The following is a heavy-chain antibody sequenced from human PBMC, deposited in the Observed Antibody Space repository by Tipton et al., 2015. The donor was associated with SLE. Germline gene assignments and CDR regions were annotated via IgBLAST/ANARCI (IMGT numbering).Heavy chain of an antibody. CDR2: INHSGST. J-gene: IGHJ4*02. Sequence: TLSLTCAVYGGSFSGYYWSWIRQPPGKGLEWIGEINHSGSTNYNPSLKSRVTISVDTSKNQFSLKLSSVTAADTAVYYCARAPTGGNSGGPFDYWGQGTLVTVSS. CDR3: ARAPTGGNSGGPFDY. V-gene: IGHV4-34*01. CDR1: GGSFSGYY. D-gene: IGHD4-23*01.